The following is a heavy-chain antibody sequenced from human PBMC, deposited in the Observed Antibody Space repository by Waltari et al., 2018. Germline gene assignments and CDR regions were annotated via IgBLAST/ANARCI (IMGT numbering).Heavy chain of an antibody. V-gene: IGHV3-23*01. CDR2: ISGSGGST. J-gene: IGHJ4*02. Sequence: EVQLLESGGGLVQPGGSLRLSCAASGFTFSSYAMSWVRQAPGKGLEWVSAISGSGGSTYYADSVKGRFTISRDNSKNTLYLQMNSLRAEDTAVYYCAKDRHGSGSPYQNRDYWGQGTLVTVSS. CDR3: AKDRHGSGSPYQNRDY. CDR1: GFTFSSYA. D-gene: IGHD3-10*01.